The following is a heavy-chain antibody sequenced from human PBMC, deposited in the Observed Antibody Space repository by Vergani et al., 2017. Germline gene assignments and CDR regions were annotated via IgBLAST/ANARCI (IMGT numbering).Heavy chain of an antibody. J-gene: IGHJ4*02. V-gene: IGHV3-43D*03. CDR2: VTWDGDTK. CDR3: SKDVGVGATIIAGFES. CDR1: GFTSGFAFDDFA. D-gene: IGHD1-26*01. Sequence: EVQLVESGGGVVQPGGSLRLSCAASGFTSGFAFDDFAMHWVRQAPGKGLEWVALVTWDGDTKYYADSVKGRITVSRDNDKHSVYLQMDSLRGDDTALYYCSKDVGVGATIIAGFESWGQGTLVTVSS.